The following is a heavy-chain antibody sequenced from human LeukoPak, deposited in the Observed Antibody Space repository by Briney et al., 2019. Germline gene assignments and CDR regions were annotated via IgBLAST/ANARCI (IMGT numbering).Heavy chain of an antibody. J-gene: IGHJ4*02. CDR2: ISSDGSST. Sequence: GGSLRLSCATSGFTFSSYAMHWVRQAPGKGLEYVSAISSDGSSTYYANSVKGRLTISRDNSKNTLYLHMGSLRTEDMAVYYCARESASTAWLFDYWGQGTLVTVSS. V-gene: IGHV3-64*01. CDR1: GFTFSSYA. D-gene: IGHD5-12*01. CDR3: ARESASTAWLFDY.